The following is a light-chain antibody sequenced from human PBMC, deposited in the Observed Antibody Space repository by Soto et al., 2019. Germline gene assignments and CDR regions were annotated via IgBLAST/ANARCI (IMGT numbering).Light chain of an antibody. V-gene: IGKV4-1*01. J-gene: IGKJ2*01. CDR3: HHSDAPPYT. CDR2: WAS. Sequence: DIVMTQSPDSLAVSLGERATINCKSSQSVLHSSNNKNYLTWYQQKPGQPPKLLIYWASTRASGVPDRFSGSGSGTDFTLTISSLQAEDVAVYYCHHSDAPPYTFGQGTKVEIK. CDR1: QSVLHSSNNKNY.